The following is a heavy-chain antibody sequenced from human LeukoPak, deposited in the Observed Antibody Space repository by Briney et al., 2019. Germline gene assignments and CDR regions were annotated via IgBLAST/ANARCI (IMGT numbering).Heavy chain of an antibody. Sequence: SETLSLTCSVSGASINGYFWNWVRQTPEKRLDWIGYVSHTGATTSNPTLKSRVSITIDTSKSQISLTMTSVTTADSALYYCARDRRGSFYTFDLWGPGTIVSVS. CDR1: GASINGYF. CDR2: VSHTGAT. J-gene: IGHJ3*01. CDR3: ARDRRGSFYTFDL. D-gene: IGHD1-26*01. V-gene: IGHV4-59*01.